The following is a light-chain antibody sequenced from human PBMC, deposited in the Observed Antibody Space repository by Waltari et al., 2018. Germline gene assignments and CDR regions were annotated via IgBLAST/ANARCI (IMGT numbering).Light chain of an antibody. Sequence: DIQMTQSPSSLSASVGARVTITCRASQSVKHNLAWYQQAPGKAPKVLIHKASRLESGAPSRFSGSGYGTEFTLTISSLQPDDFATYYCQEYDSLPVTFGGGTKVEI. CDR2: KAS. CDR3: QEYDSLPVT. J-gene: IGKJ4*01. V-gene: IGKV1-5*03. CDR1: QSVKHN.